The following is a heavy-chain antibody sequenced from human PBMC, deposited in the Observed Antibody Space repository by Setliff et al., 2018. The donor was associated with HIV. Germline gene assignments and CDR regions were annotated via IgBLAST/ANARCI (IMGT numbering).Heavy chain of an antibody. Sequence: ASVKVSCKTSGFIFNNFGGTWVRQAPGQGLEWVAWISLYNEYKYYAPHFLGRVTMSTDTSTSTVDLELRGLRADDTAIYYCARTQYTTTWPGNYWGQGTLVTVSS. CDR2: ISLYNEYK. CDR1: GFIFNNFG. CDR3: ARTQYTTTWPGNY. V-gene: IGHV1-18*04. J-gene: IGHJ4*02. D-gene: IGHD1-1*01.